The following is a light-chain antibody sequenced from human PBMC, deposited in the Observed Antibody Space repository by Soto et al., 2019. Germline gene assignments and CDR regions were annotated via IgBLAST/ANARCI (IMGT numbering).Light chain of an antibody. CDR3: ASWDDNLSVPI. Sequence: QSVLTQPPSASGTPGQKVTISCSGSRSDIGSNYVYWYQQLPGMAPKLLIYRNDQRPSGVPDRISGSKSGTSASLAIIGLRSEDEADYYCASWDDNLSVPIFGGGTQLTVL. CDR1: RSDIGSNY. CDR2: RND. V-gene: IGLV1-47*01. J-gene: IGLJ2*01.